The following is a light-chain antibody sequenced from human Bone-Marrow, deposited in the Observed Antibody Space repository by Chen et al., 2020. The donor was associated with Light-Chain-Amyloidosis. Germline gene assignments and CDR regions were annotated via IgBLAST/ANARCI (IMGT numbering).Light chain of an antibody. V-gene: IGLV3-1*01. Sequence: SYELTQPPSVSVSPGQTASITCSGDKLGDKYACWYQQKPGQSPVLVIYQDSKRPSGLPERFSGSNYGNTATLTVRGTQAMDEADYYGQAWDSSTYVFGTGTKVTVL. CDR3: QAWDSSTYV. J-gene: IGLJ1*01. CDR2: QDS. CDR1: KLGDKY.